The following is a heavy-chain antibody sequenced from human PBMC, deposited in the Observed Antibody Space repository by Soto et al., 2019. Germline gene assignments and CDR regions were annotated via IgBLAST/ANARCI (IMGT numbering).Heavy chain of an antibody. CDR1: GGSISSGGYS. J-gene: IGHJ4*02. V-gene: IGHV4-30-2*01. D-gene: IGHD6-13*01. CDR3: ARGAAVAADTFDY. Sequence: QLQLQESGSGLVKPSQTLSLTCAVSGGSISSGGYSWSWIRQRPGKGLERIGNIYHSGSTYYDTSLKSRVTISVDRSKHQVSLKLSSVTAADTAVYYCARGAAVAADTFDYWGQGTLVTVSS. CDR2: IYHSGST.